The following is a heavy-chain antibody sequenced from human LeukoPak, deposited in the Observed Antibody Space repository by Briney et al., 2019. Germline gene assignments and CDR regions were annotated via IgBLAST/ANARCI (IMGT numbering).Heavy chain of an antibody. J-gene: IGHJ4*02. V-gene: IGHV1-18*01. CDR1: GYTFTTYG. Sequence: ASVKVSCKATGYTFTTYGISWVRQAPGQGLEWMGWLSVYNGNTNYAQKFQGRVTMTRDTSISTAYMELSRLRSDDTAVYYCARVRILWFRELDYWGQGTLVTVSS. CDR3: ARVRILWFRELDY. CDR2: LSVYNGNT. D-gene: IGHD3-10*01.